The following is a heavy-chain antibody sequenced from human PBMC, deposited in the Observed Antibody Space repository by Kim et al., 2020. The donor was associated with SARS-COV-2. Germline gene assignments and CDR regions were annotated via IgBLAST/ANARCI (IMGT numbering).Heavy chain of an antibody. D-gene: IGHD6-19*01. CDR3: ASSGQWLSSRLAFDI. CDR1: GGSISSYY. V-gene: IGHV4-59*13. J-gene: IGHJ3*02. Sequence: SETLSLTCTVSGGSISSYYWSWIRQPPGKGLEWIGYIYYSGSTNYNPSLKSRVTISVDTSKNQFSLKLSSVTAADTAVYYCASSGQWLSSRLAFDIWGQGTMVTVSS. CDR2: IYYSGST.